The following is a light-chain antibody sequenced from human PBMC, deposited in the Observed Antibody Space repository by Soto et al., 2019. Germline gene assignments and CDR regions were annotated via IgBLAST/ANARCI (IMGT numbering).Light chain of an antibody. CDR3: PQYNNWPRT. J-gene: IGKJ2*01. CDR1: QRVAGN. CDR2: GAS. V-gene: IGKV3-15*01. Sequence: EIVMTQSPATLSVSPGERATLSCTATQRVAGNLAWYQQKPGQAPRLLISGASTRATGVPARFSGSGSGTQFTLTISSLQSEDFAVYYCPQYNNWPRTFGQGTKLEIK.